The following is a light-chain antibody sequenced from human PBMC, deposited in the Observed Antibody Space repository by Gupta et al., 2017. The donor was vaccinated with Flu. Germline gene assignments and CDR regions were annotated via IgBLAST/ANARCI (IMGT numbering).Light chain of an antibody. Sequence: VLTQSPDTLSLSPGERASLSCRASQSVSSSFLTLYLQKPGQAPRLLIMGASTRATGIPDRFSGSGFGTDFTLTISRLQPEDFGVYYCQHYGSSPNTFGQGTNLEIK. J-gene: IGKJ2*01. CDR2: GAS. CDR3: QHYGSSPNT. V-gene: IGKV3-20*01. CDR1: QSVSSSF.